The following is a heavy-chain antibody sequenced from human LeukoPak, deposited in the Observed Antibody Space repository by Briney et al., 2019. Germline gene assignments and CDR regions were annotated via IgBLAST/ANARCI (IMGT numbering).Heavy chain of an antibody. Sequence: GASVKVSCKASGGTFSSYAISWVRQAPGQGLEWMGGIIPIFGTANFAQKFQGRVTITADESTSTAYMELSSLRSEDTAVYYCARVPSVTTDWFDPWGQGTLVTVSS. CDR1: GGTFSSYA. V-gene: IGHV1-69*13. J-gene: IGHJ5*02. CDR2: IIPIFGTA. D-gene: IGHD4-11*01. CDR3: ARVPSVTTDWFDP.